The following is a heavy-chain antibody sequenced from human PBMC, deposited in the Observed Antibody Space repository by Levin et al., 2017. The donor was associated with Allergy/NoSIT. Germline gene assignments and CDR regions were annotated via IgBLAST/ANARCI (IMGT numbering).Heavy chain of an antibody. V-gene: IGHV3-48*03. CDR1: GFTFSSYE. D-gene: IGHD3-3*01. CDR3: ARQLGNFWSGYNYCDY. J-gene: IGHJ4*02. Sequence: GESLKISCAASGFTFSSYEMNWVRRAPGKGLEWVSYISSTGSTIYSADSVKGRFTISRDNAKNSLYLHMNSLRAEDTAVYYCARQLGNFWSGYNYCDYWGQGTLVTVSS. CDR2: ISSTGSTI.